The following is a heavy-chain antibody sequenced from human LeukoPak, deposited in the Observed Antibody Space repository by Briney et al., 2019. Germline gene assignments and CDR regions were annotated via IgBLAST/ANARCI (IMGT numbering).Heavy chain of an antibody. CDR3: ARRPLYSSSSSYAFDI. V-gene: IGHV4-59*08. CDR2: IYYSGST. Sequence: PSETLSLTCTVSGGSISSYYWSWIRQTPGKGLEWIGYIYYSGSTNYNPSLKSRVTISVDTSKNQFSLKLSSVTAADTAVYYCARRPLYSSSSSYAFDIWGQGTMVTVSS. D-gene: IGHD6-13*01. J-gene: IGHJ3*02. CDR1: GGSISSYY.